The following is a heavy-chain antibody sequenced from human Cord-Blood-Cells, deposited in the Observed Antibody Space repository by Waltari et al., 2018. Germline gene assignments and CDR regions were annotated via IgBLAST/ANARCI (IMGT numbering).Heavy chain of an antibody. CDR2: INHSGST. Sequence: QVQLPQWGAGLLKPSATLSLTCAVYGGSSSGYYWSWIRQPPGKGLEWIGEINHSGSTNYNPSLKSRVTISVDTSKNQFSLKLSSVTAADTAVYYCARGWGGHWYFDLWGRGTLVTVSS. CDR1: GGSSSGYY. D-gene: IGHD7-27*01. J-gene: IGHJ2*01. V-gene: IGHV4-34*01. CDR3: ARGWGGHWYFDL.